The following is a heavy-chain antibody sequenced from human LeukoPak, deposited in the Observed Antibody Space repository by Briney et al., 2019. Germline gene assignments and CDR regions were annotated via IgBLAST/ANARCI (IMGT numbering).Heavy chain of an antibody. Sequence: GRSLRLSCAASGFTFDDYAMHWVRQAPGKGLEWVSGISWNSGSIGYADSVKGRFTISRDNAKNSLYLQMNSLRAEDTDLYYCAKGIDDILTGFDYWGQGTLVTVSS. CDR2: ISWNSGSI. CDR1: GFTFDDYA. V-gene: IGHV3-9*01. D-gene: IGHD3-9*01. J-gene: IGHJ4*02. CDR3: AKGIDDILTGFDY.